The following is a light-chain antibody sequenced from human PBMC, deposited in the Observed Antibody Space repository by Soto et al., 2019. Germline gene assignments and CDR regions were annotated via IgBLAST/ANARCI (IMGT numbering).Light chain of an antibody. CDR1: QSVSSYY. Sequence: EIVLTQSPGTLSLSPVERATLSCRASQSVSSYYLAWYQQKPGQAPRLLIYAASSRATGIPDRFSGGGSGTDFTLTISSLEPEDFATYYCQQTYSTPPTFGQGTKVDIK. CDR3: QQTYSTPPT. J-gene: IGKJ1*01. CDR2: AAS. V-gene: IGKV3-20*01.